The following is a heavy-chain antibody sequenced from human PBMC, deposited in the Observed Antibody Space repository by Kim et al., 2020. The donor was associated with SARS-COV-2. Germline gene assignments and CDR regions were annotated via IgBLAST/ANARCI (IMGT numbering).Heavy chain of an antibody. CDR1: GGSISSYY. D-gene: IGHD3-10*01. Sequence: SETLSLTCTVSGGSISSYYWSWIRQPPGKGLEWIGYIYYSGSTNYNPSLKSRVTISVDTSKNQFSLKLSSVTAADTAVYYCARDQASMVRGVITQYNWF. CDR2: IYYSGST. CDR3: ARDQASMVRGVITQYNWF. J-gene: IGHJ5*01. V-gene: IGHV4-59*13.